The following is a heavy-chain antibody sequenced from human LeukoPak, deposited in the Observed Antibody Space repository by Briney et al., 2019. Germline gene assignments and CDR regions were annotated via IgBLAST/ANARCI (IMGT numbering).Heavy chain of an antibody. Sequence: GGSLRLSCTASGFTFSSYGMHWVRQAPGKGLEWVAVIWYDGSNKYYADSVKGRFTIPRDNSKNTLYLQMNSLRAEDTAVYYCARVSSIDLFDYWGQGTLVTVSS. D-gene: IGHD3-3*02. CDR3: ARVSSIDLFDY. J-gene: IGHJ4*02. CDR2: IWYDGSNK. CDR1: GFTFSSYG. V-gene: IGHV3-33*01.